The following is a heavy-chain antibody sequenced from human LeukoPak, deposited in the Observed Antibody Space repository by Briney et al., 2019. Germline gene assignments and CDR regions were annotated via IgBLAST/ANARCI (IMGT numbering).Heavy chain of an antibody. CDR1: GGSISSYY. J-gene: IGHJ4*02. CDR3: ASYYYDSSGYSYFDY. D-gene: IGHD3-22*01. Sequence: SETLSLTCTVSGGSISSYYWSWIRHPPGKGLEWIGYIYYSGSTNYNPSLKSRVTISVDTSKNQFSLKLSSVTAADTAVYYCASYYYDSSGYSYFDYWGQGTLVTVSS. CDR2: IYYSGST. V-gene: IGHV4-59*01.